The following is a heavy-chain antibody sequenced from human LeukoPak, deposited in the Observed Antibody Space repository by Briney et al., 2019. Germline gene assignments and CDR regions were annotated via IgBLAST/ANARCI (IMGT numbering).Heavy chain of an antibody. D-gene: IGHD3-10*01. CDR1: GFSFNNYW. J-gene: IGHJ4*02. CDR2: IKQDGSEK. Sequence: GGSLRLSCAVSGFSFNNYWMSWVRQAPGKGLEWVANIKQDGSEKYYVDSVKGRFTISRDNAKNSLYLQMNTLRAEDTAVYYCARDRGWLSFDYWGQGTLVTVSS. CDR3: ARDRGWLSFDY. V-gene: IGHV3-7*04.